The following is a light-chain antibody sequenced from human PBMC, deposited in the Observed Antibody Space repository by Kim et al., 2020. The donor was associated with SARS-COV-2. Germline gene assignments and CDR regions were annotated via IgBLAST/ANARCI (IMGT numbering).Light chain of an antibody. CDR3: QQLSSYPWT. Sequence: DIQLTHSPPFLSASVGDRVTITCRASQGISTYLAWYQQIPGKAPKLLIYRASTLQSGVPSRFSGSGSGTDFTLTISNLQPEDFAIYYCQQLSSYPWTFGQGTKVDIK. J-gene: IGKJ1*01. CDR1: QGISTY. CDR2: RAS. V-gene: IGKV1-9*01.